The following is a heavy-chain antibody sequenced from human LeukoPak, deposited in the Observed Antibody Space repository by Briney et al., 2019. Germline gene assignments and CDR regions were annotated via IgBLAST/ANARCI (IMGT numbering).Heavy chain of an antibody. CDR1: GFTFSSYG. D-gene: IGHD1/OR15-1a*01. Sequence: GGSLRLSCAASGFTFSSYGMHWVRQAPGKGLEWVAVIWYDGSNKYYADSVKGRFTISRDNSKNTLYLQMNSPRAEDTAVYYCARGGGNRLYFDYWGQGTLVTVSS. J-gene: IGHJ4*02. V-gene: IGHV3-33*01. CDR3: ARGGGNRLYFDY. CDR2: IWYDGSNK.